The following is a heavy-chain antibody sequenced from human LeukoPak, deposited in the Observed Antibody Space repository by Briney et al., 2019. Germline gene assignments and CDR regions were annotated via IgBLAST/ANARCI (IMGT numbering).Heavy chain of an antibody. CDR3: ARAFSWTPFDY. J-gene: IGHJ4*02. V-gene: IGHV3-74*01. CDR1: GYTFSSYW. D-gene: IGHD6-13*01. Sequence: GSLRLSCAASGYTFSSYWIHWVRQVPGKGLVWVSRINSDGSSTNYADSVQGRFTISRDNAMNTVYLQMNSLRAEDTAVYYCARAFSWTPFDYWGQGTLVTVSS. CDR2: INSDGSST.